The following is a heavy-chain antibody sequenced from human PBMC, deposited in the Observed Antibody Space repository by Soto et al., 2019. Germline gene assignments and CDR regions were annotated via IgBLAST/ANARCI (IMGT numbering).Heavy chain of an antibody. D-gene: IGHD4-17*01. CDR1: GGSITGYY. J-gene: IGHJ4*02. V-gene: IGHV4-59*08. CDR3: ARRNYGEEGYFFDF. CDR2: IYDSGTT. Sequence: QVQLRESGPGLVRPSETLSLTCTVSGGSITGYYWSWIRQPPGKGLEWLGYIYDSGTTTYNAALKSRVTISAHTSKNQFSLNLRSVTAADTAVYYCARRNYGEEGYFFDFWGQGLLVTVSS.